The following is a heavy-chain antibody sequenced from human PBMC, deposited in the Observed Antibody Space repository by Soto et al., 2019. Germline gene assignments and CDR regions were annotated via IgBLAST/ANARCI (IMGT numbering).Heavy chain of an antibody. CDR2: INHSGST. J-gene: IGHJ5*02. V-gene: IGHV4-34*01. D-gene: IGHD6-13*01. CDR3: EREVAAAGTSDWFDP. CDR1: GGSFSGYY. Sequence: SETLSLTCAVYGGSFSGYYWSWIRQPPGKGLEWIGEINHSGSTNYNPSLKSRVTISVDTSKNQSSLKLSSVTAADTAVYYCEREVAAAGTSDWFDPWGQGTLVTVSS.